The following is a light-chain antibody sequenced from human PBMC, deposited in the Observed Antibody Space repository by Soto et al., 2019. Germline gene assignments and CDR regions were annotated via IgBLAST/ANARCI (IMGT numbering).Light chain of an antibody. CDR1: QGISRF. Sequence: IQLTQSPSSLSASVGDRVTITCRVRQGISRFLNWSRQKPGKVPKVLIYGASTGATDIPDRFSGSGSGTEFTLTISSLQSEDFAVYYCQQYDKWPRWTFGQGTKVDIK. V-gene: IGKV1D-13*01. CDR2: GAS. J-gene: IGKJ1*01. CDR3: QQYDKWPRWT.